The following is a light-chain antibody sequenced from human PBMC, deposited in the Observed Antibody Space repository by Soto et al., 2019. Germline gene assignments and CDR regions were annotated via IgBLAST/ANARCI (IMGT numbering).Light chain of an antibody. CDR2: GAS. J-gene: IGLJ1*01. CDR3: CSYAGSSSLV. CDR1: SSDVGSYSL. V-gene: IGLV2-23*01. Sequence: QSALTQPASVSGSPGQSITISCTGTSSDVGSYSLISWYQQQPGKAPKLVIYGASERPSGVSDRFSGSKSGNTASLTISGLQPEDEADYYCCSYAGSSSLVFGTGTKVT.